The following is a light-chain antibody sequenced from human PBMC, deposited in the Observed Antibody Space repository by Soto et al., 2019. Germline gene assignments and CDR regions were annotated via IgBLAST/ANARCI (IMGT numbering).Light chain of an antibody. V-gene: IGLV2-14*01. CDR1: SSEIGGYNY. Sequence: QSALTQPASVSGSPGQSITISCTGTSSEIGGYNYVSWYQQHPGKAPKRMIYEVSNRPSGVSNRFSGSKSGNTASLTISGFQAEDEADYYCSSYTSSSPVVFGGATKLTVL. CDR2: EVS. CDR3: SSYTSSSPVV. J-gene: IGLJ2*01.